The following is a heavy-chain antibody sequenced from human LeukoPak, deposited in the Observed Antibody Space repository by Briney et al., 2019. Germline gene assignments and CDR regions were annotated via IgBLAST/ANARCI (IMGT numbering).Heavy chain of an antibody. CDR1: GFTFDDYG. V-gene: IGHV3-20*04. CDR3: TRRTSVVPFDY. Sequence: GGSLRLSCAASGFTFDDYGMSWVRQAPGKGLEWVSGINWNGGSTGYADSVKGRFTIPRDNAKNTLYLQMNSLRAEDTAVYYCTRRTSVVPFDYWGQGTLVTVSS. J-gene: IGHJ4*02. D-gene: IGHD2-2*01. CDR2: INWNGGST.